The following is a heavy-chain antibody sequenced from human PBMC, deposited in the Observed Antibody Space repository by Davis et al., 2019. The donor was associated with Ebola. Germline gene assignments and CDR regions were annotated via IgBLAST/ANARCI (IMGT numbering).Heavy chain of an antibody. CDR1: GGPVSSPTHY. Sequence: PSETLSLTCSVSGGPVSSPTHYWGWIRQPPGKGLEWIATIYYSGSTYFNPSLKSRVSISLDTSKNQFSLNLKSLTAADTAVYYCVSNSSSSPWFDPWGRGTLVAVSS. CDR3: VSNSSSSPWFDP. J-gene: IGHJ5*02. CDR2: IYYSGST. V-gene: IGHV4-39*07. D-gene: IGHD6-6*01.